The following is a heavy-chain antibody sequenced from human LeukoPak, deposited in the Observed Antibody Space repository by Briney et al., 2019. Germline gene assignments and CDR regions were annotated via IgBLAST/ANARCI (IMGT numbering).Heavy chain of an antibody. CDR2: ITYSGAT. D-gene: IGHD1-20*01. V-gene: IGHV4-39*01. CDR3: ARHGGRYNWSPSD. J-gene: IGHJ4*02. Sequence: SETPSLTRTVSWDSISSSTSSTTYYWGRIRQPPGKGLGGIGSITYSGATHYNESLKSRVTISVDTSRNQFSLRLSSVTAADTAVYFCARHGGRYNWSPSDWGQGTLVTVSS. CDR1: WDSISSSTSSTTYY.